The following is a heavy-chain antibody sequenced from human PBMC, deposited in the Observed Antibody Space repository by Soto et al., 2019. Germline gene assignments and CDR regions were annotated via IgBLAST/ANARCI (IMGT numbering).Heavy chain of an antibody. CDR3: VRVRVGSIPLNYDMDV. J-gene: IGHJ6*02. D-gene: IGHD1-26*01. V-gene: IGHV1-69*13. CDR1: GDTLSRHG. Sequence: GASGKVSCKASGDTLSRHGISWVRQAPGQGLEWMGGIIPIFRITNYAQKFQGRLMITADESTRTAYMELSRLGSDDSAVYFCVRVRVGSIPLNYDMDVWGQGTTVTVSS. CDR2: IIPIFRIT.